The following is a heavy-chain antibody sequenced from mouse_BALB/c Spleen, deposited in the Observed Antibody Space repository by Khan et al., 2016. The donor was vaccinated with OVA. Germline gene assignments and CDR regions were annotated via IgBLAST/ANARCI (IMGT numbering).Heavy chain of an antibody. CDR2: ISPGSGNT. Sequence: QVQLQQSGTELARPGASVKLSCKASGYIFIDYNINWVKQRTGQGLEWIGEISPGSGNTYYNEKFKGKATLTADKSSSTAYMQLSSLTSEDSAVYFCEREWGSWFPYWGQGTLITASA. CDR1: GYIFIDYN. V-gene: IGHV1-77*01. J-gene: IGHJ3*01. CDR3: EREWGSWFPY. D-gene: IGHD1-3*01.